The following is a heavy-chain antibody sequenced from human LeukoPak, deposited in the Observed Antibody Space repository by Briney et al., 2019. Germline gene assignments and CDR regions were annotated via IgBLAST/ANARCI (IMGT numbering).Heavy chain of an antibody. D-gene: IGHD3-22*01. CDR1: GFTFTSYA. Sequence: GGSLRLSCAASGFTFTSYAMSWVRQAPGKGLEWVSAISGSGGSTYYADSVKGRFTISRDNSKNTLYLQMNSLRAEDTAVYYSAKGHYDSTWGLIDFDYWGQGTLVTVSS. V-gene: IGHV3-23*01. J-gene: IGHJ4*02. CDR2: ISGSGGST. CDR3: AKGHYDSTWGLIDFDY.